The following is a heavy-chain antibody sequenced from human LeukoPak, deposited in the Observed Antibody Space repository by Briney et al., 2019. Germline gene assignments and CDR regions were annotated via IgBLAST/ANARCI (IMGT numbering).Heavy chain of an antibody. J-gene: IGHJ4*02. CDR3: AREDITMVRGVRAFDY. V-gene: IGHV4-39*07. D-gene: IGHD3-10*01. Sequence: PSETLSLTCTVSGGSISSSSYYWGWIRQPPGKGLEWIGSIYYSGSTYYNPSLKSRVTISVDTSKNQFSLKLSSVTAADTAVYYCAREDITMVRGVRAFDYWGQGTLVTVSS. CDR1: GGSISSSSYY. CDR2: IYYSGST.